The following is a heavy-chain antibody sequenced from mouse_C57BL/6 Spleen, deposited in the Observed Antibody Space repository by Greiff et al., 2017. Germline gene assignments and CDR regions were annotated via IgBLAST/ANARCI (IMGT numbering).Heavy chain of an antibody. Sequence: VQLQQPGAELVMPGASVKLSCKASGYTFTSYWMHWVKQRPGQGLEWIGEIDPSDSYTNYNQKFKGKSTLTVDKSSSTAYMQLSSLTSEDSAVYYCARYYDYDEVWFAYWGQGTLVTVSA. CDR3: ARYYDYDEVWFAY. CDR1: GYTFTSYW. V-gene: IGHV1-69*01. D-gene: IGHD2-4*01. CDR2: IDPSDSYT. J-gene: IGHJ3*01.